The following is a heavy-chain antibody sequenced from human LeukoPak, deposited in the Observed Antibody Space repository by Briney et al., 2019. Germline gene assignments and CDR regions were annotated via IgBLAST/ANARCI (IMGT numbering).Heavy chain of an antibody. CDR2: MNPNSGNT. D-gene: IGHD6-6*01. V-gene: IGHV1-8*02. Sequence: ASVKVSCKASGYTFTSYGISWVRQAPGQGLEWMGWMNPNSGNTGYAQKFQGRVTMTRNTSISTAYMELSSLRSEDTAVYYCARGPLHHSSSDNWFDPWGQGTLVTVSS. CDR1: GYTFTSYG. J-gene: IGHJ5*02. CDR3: ARGPLHHSSSDNWFDP.